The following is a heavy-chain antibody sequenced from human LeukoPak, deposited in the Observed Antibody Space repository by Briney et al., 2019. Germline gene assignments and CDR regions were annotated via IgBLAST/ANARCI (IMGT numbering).Heavy chain of an antibody. J-gene: IGHJ4*02. CDR3: ARGAVAGTIDY. D-gene: IGHD6-19*01. CDR1: GGSISSSSYY. Sequence: SETLSLTCTVSGGSISSSSYYWGWIRQSPGKGLEWIGSIYYSGSTYYNPSLKSRVTISVDTSKNQFSLKLSSVTAADTAVYYCARGAVAGTIDYWGQGTLVTVSS. CDR2: IYYSGST. V-gene: IGHV4-39*07.